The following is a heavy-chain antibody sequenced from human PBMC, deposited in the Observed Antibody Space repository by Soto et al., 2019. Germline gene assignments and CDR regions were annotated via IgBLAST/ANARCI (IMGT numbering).Heavy chain of an antibody. V-gene: IGHV3-23*01. J-gene: IGHJ4*02. CDR1: GFMISSNA. CDR2: SSGSGGST. D-gene: IGHD2-15*01. Sequence: GSLRLSCTASGFMISSNAMAWVRQAPGKGLEWVSGSSGSGGSTYYADSVKGRFTISRDISKNTLYRQMNSLRVEDTAVYYCAKGAAYCSGGSCSDYWGQGTLVTVSS. CDR3: AKGAAYCSGGSCSDY.